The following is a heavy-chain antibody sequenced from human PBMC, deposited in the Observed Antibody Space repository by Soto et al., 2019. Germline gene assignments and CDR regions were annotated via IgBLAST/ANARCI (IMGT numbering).Heavy chain of an antibody. J-gene: IGHJ4*01. CDR2: IVPNVGTV. V-gene: IGHV1-69*06. D-gene: IGHD3-3*01. CDR3: ARRDTSGCIRYFDN. Sequence: SVKVSCKSSGGTFSSFINYPINGVLQAPGQGLEWMGGIVPNVGTVNYAQKFRGKVTITADKSTGTAYMELSSLRSEDTALYYCARRDTSGCIRYFDNWGHGRWVTVSS. CDR1: GGTFSSFINYP.